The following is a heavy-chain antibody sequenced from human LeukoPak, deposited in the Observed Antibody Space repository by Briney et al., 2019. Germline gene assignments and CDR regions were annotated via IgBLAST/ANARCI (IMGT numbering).Heavy chain of an antibody. D-gene: IGHD5-18*01. V-gene: IGHV4-59*01. J-gene: IGHJ4*02. CDR1: GGSISSYY. CDR3: ARGGSGYSYGWDY. Sequence: SETLSLTCTVSGGSISSYYWSWIRQPPGKGLEWIGYIYYSGSTNYNPSLKGRVTISVDTSKNQFSLKLSSVTAADTAVYYCARGGSGYSYGWDYWGQGTLVTVSS. CDR2: IYYSGST.